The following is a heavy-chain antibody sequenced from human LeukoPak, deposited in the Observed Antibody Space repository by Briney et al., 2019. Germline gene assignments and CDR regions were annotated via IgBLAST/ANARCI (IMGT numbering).Heavy chain of an antibody. J-gene: IGHJ6*04. CDR3: ARKRSGVYGMDV. CDR1: GGSISSGGYY. D-gene: IGHD1-26*01. V-gene: IGHV4-31*03. Sequence: SQTLSLTCTVSGGSISSGGYYWSWIRQHPGKGLEWIGYIYYSGSTYYNPSLKSRVTISVDTSKNQFSLKLSSVTAADTAVYYCARKRSGVYGMDVWGKGTTVTVPS. CDR2: IYYSGST.